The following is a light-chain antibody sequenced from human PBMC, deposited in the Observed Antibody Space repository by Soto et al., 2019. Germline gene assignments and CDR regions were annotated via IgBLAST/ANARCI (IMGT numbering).Light chain of an antibody. J-gene: IGLJ2*01. CDR2: EVS. V-gene: IGLV2-8*01. CDR3: SSYAGSNNHVV. CDR1: SSDVGGYNY. Sequence: ALTQPPSASGSPGQSVTISCTGTSSDVGGYNYVSWYQQHPGKAPKLMIYEVSKRPSGVPDRFSGSKSGNTASLTVSGLQAEDEADYYCSSYAGSNNHVVFGGGTQLTVL.